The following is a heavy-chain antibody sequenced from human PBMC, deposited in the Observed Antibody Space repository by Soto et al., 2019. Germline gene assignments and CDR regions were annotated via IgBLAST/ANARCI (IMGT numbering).Heavy chain of an antibody. CDR2: INAGNGNT. J-gene: IGHJ6*02. D-gene: IGHD3-9*01. CDR3: ASGQYYDHLTGSYPQGMDV. Sequence: ASVKVSCKASGYTFTSYAIDWVRQAPGQRLEWMGWINAGNGNTKYSQKFQGRVTITRDTSASTAYMELSSLRSEDTAVYYCASGQYYDHLTGSYPQGMDVWGQGTTVTVSS. CDR1: GYTFTSYA. V-gene: IGHV1-3*01.